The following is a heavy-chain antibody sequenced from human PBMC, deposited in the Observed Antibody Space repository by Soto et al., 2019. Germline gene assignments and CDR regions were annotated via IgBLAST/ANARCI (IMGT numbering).Heavy chain of an antibody. Sequence: GGSLRLSCAASGFTLGRYGMSWVRQAPGKGLEWVSAVSPNGQGIYYADSVKGRFTISRDNSKNTLYLQMNSLRAEDTAVYYCAKDGLDIVVVPAAIPNYYYGMDVWGQGTTVTVSS. CDR3: AKDGLDIVVVPAAIPNYYYGMDV. V-gene: IGHV3-23*01. CDR2: VSPNGQGI. J-gene: IGHJ6*02. CDR1: GFTLGRYG. D-gene: IGHD2-2*02.